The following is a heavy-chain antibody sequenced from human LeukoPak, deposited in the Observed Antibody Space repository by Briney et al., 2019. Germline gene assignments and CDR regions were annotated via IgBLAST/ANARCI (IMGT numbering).Heavy chain of an antibody. Sequence: SETLSLTCTVSGYSISSGYYWGWIRQPPGKGLEWMGTIYHSGSTYYNPSLKSRVTVSVDTSKNQFSLKLSSVTAADTAVYYCAKTVTVTTSAFDIWGQGTMVTVSS. V-gene: IGHV4-38-2*02. J-gene: IGHJ3*02. CDR2: IYHSGST. D-gene: IGHD4-17*01. CDR1: GYSISSGYY. CDR3: AKTVTVTTSAFDI.